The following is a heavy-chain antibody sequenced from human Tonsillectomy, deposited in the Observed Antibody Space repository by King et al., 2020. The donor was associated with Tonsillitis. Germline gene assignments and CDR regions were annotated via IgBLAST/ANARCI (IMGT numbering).Heavy chain of an antibody. CDR3: AAGDSSSWPTALDY. CDR2: VVVGSGHT. V-gene: IGHV1-58*01. J-gene: IGHJ4*02. CDR1: GFTFTSSA. Sequence: MQLVESGPEVKKPGTSVKVSCKASGFTFTSSAVQWVRQARGQRLEWIGWVVVGSGHTNSAQEFQERVTIARDISTSTAYMELSSLRSEDMAVYYCAAGDSSSWPTALDYWGQGTLVTVSS. D-gene: IGHD3-22*01.